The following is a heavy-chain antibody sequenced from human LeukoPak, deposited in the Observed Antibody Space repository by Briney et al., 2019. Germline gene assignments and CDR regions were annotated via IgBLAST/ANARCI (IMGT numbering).Heavy chain of an antibody. CDR2: MNPNSGNT. V-gene: IGHV1-8*03. D-gene: IGHD3-22*01. J-gene: IGHJ6*03. CDR3: ARLYYDSSGSYYPLPSDYYYYMDV. Sequence: ASVKVSCKASGYTFTSYDINWVRQATGQGLEWMGWMNPNSGNTGYAQKFQGRVTITRNTSISTAYMELCSLRSEDTAVYYCARLYYDSSGSYYPLPSDYYYYMDVWGKGTTVTASS. CDR1: GYTFTSYD.